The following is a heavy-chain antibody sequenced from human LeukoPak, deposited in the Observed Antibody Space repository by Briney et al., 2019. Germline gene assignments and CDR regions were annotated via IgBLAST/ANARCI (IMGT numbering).Heavy chain of an antibody. D-gene: IGHD3-10*01. CDR3: ARDRYYSSPYYYYYYMDV. CDR2: ISSSGSTI. V-gene: IGHV3-48*03. Sequence: GGSLRLSCAASGFTFSSYEMNWVRQAPGKGLEWVSYISSSGSTIYYVVSVKGRFTISRDNAKNSLYLQMNSLRAEDTAVYYCARDRYYSSPYYYYYYMDVWGKGTTVTVSS. CDR1: GFTFSSYE. J-gene: IGHJ6*03.